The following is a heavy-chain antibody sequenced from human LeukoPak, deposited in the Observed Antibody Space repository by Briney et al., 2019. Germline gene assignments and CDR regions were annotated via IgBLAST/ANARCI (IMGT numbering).Heavy chain of an antibody. V-gene: IGHV3-21*01. CDR3: ASQPFTSR. D-gene: IGHD2-2*01. CDR1: GFTFSSYS. Sequence: GGSLRLPCAASGFTFSSYSMNWVRQAPGKGLEWVSSISTSSSYIYYADSVKGRFTISRDNAKNSLYLQMNSLRAEDTAVYYCASQPFTSRWGQGTLVTVSS. CDR2: ISTSSSYI. J-gene: IGHJ4*02.